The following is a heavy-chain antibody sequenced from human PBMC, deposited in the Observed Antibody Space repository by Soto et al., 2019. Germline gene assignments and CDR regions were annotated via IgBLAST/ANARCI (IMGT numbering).Heavy chain of an antibody. V-gene: IGHV1-46*03. CDR1: GYTFTSYY. CDR3: AISKRSNRALITGTTPGY. CDR2: INPSGGST. D-gene: IGHD1-20*01. J-gene: IGHJ4*02. Sequence: EASVKVSCKASGYTFTSYYMHWVRQAPGQGLEWMGIINPSGGSTSYAQKFQGRVTMTRDTSTSTVYMELSSLRSEDTAVYYCAISKRSNRALITGTTPGYWGQGTLVTVSS.